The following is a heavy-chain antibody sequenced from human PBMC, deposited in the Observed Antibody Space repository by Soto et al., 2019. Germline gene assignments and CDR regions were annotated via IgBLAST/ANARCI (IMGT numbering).Heavy chain of an antibody. Sequence: PSETLSLTCTVSGGSISSSSYYWGWIRQPPGKGLEWIGSIYYSGSTYYNPSLKSRVTISVDTSKNQFSLKLSSVTAADTAVYYCARQWSSLGYWSGGSGYYYGMDVCGQGTTVTFSS. V-gene: IGHV4-39*01. D-gene: IGHD2-15*01. CDR2: IYYSGST. CDR1: GGSISSSSYY. J-gene: IGHJ6*02. CDR3: ARQWSSLGYWSGGSGYYYGMDV.